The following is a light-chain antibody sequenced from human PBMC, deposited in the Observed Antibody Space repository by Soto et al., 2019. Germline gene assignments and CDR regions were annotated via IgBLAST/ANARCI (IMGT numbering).Light chain of an antibody. Sequence: QSALTQPRSVSGSPGQSVTISCTGTSSDVGGYNYVSWYQQHPGKAPKLVIYDVNKRPSGVPDRFSGSKSGNTASLTVSGLQAEDEADYSCCSYAGTYTQWVFGRGTKVT. CDR2: DVN. CDR1: SSDVGGYNY. CDR3: CSYAGTYTQWV. J-gene: IGLJ3*02. V-gene: IGLV2-11*01.